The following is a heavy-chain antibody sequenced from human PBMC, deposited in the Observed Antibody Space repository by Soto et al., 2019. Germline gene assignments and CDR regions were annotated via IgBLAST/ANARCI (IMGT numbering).Heavy chain of an antibody. D-gene: IGHD3-16*02. J-gene: IGHJ4*02. CDR1: GGSISSNW. CDR3: AGSTSYRLDY. V-gene: IGHV4-4*02. CDR2: VFHSGST. Sequence: QVQLQESGPGLVKPSGTLSLTCAVSGGSISSNWWSWVRQPPGGGLEWIGEVFHSGSTYYNPSLESRVTMAVAISKRQLSLKLGSVTAADTAIYYCAGSTSYRLDYWGQGTLVTVSS.